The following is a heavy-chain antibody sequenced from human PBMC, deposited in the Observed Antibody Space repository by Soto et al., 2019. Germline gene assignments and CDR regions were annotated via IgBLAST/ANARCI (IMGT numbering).Heavy chain of an antibody. V-gene: IGHV3-30-3*01. CDR2: ISYDGSNK. D-gene: IGHD3-22*01. Sequence: GGSLRLSCAASGFTFSSYAMHWVRQAPGKGLEWVAVISYDGSNKYYADSVKGRFTISRDNSKNTLYLQMNSLRAEDTAVYYCARDDQTYYYDSSGHDYWGQGTLVTVSS. CDR1: GFTFSSYA. J-gene: IGHJ4*02. CDR3: ARDDQTYYYDSSGHDY.